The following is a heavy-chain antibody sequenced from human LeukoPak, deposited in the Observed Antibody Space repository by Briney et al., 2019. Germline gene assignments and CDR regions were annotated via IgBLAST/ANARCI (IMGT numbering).Heavy chain of an antibody. CDR3: ARSAYDSSGYAFDI. CDR1: GYTFTGYY. J-gene: IGHJ3*02. CDR2: INPNSGGT. Sequence: ASVKVSCKASGYTFTGYYMHWVRQAPGQGLEWMGWINPNSGGTNYAQKFQGRVTITADESTSTAYMELSSLRSEDTAVYYCARSAYDSSGYAFDIWGQGTMVTVSS. D-gene: IGHD3-22*01. V-gene: IGHV1-2*02.